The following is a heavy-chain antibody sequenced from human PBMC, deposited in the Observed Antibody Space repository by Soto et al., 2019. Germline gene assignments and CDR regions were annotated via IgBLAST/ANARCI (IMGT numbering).Heavy chain of an antibody. CDR1: GGTFSTYG. CDR2: FIPIFGTS. Sequence: VQLVQSGAEMKNPGSSVKVSCKAYGGTFSTYGIIWVRQAPGQGLEWMGGFIPIFGTSNYAQKFQGRVTITADEPTSTAYMELSSLRSDDTAVYYCARGELKTGSVPYSMDVWGQGTTVAVSS. D-gene: IGHD1-1*01. CDR3: ARGELKTGSVPYSMDV. J-gene: IGHJ6*02. V-gene: IGHV1-69*01.